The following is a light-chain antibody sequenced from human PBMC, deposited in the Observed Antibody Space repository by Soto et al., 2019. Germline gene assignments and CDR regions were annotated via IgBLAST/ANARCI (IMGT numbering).Light chain of an antibody. Sequence: SYELTQPPSVSVAPGQTARITCGGNHIGSKSVHWYQQKPGPAPVLVVYDDTDRPSGIPERFSGSNSGNTATLTISRVDAGDEADYYCQVWDSNFGLVVFGGGTKLTVL. V-gene: IGLV3-21*02. CDR1: HIGSKS. CDR3: QVWDSNFGLVV. J-gene: IGLJ2*01. CDR2: DDT.